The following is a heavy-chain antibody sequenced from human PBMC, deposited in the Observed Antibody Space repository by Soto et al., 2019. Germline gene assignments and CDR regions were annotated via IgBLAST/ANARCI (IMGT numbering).Heavy chain of an antibody. V-gene: IGHV1-18*01. CDR1: GYTFTSYG. Sequence: ASVKVSCKASGYTFTSYGISWVRQAPGQGLEWMGWISAYNGNTNYAQKLQGRVTMTTDTSTSAAYMELRSLRSDDTAVYYCAREITIFGVGAGRFDPWGQGTLVTVSS. J-gene: IGHJ5*02. CDR2: ISAYNGNT. D-gene: IGHD3-3*01. CDR3: AREITIFGVGAGRFDP.